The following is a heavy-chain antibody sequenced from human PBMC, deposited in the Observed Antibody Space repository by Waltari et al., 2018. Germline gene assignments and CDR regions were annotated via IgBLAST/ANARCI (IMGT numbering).Heavy chain of an antibody. D-gene: IGHD6-6*01. Sequence: QVQLVQSGAEVKKPGASVKVSCKASGYTFTSYAMHWVRQAPGQWLEWMGWINAGNGNTKYSQKFQGRVTITRDTSASTAYMELSSLRSEDTAVYYCARGFEYRSSDGLDYWGQGTLVTVSS. CDR3: ARGFEYRSSDGLDY. CDR2: INAGNGNT. V-gene: IGHV1-3*01. J-gene: IGHJ4*02. CDR1: GYTFTSYA.